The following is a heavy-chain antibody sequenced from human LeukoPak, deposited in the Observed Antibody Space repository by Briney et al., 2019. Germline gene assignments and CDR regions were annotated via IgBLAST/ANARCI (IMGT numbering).Heavy chain of an antibody. CDR1: GFTFSSYA. V-gene: IGHV3-23*01. CDR3: AKDSRRIAVAEDFDY. D-gene: IGHD6-19*01. CDR2: ISGSGGST. Sequence: GGSLRLSCAASGFTFSSYAMSWVRQAPGKGLEWVPAISGSGGSTYYADSVKGRFTISRDNSKNTLYLQMNSLRAEDTAVYYCAKDSRRIAVAEDFDYWGQGTLVTVSS. J-gene: IGHJ4*02.